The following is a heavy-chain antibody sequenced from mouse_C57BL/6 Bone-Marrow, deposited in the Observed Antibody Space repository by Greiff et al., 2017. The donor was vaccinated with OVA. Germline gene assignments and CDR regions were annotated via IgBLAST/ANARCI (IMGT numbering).Heavy chain of an antibody. CDR2: IDPSDSYT. J-gene: IGHJ2*01. Sequence: VQLQQPGAELVMPGASVKLSCKASGYTFTSYWMHWVKQRPGQGLEWIGEIDPSDSYTNYNQKFKGKSTLTVDKSSSTAYMQLSSLTSEDSAVYYCARSSSYEKYYFDYWGQGTTRTVSS. D-gene: IGHD1-1*01. CDR1: GYTFTSYW. V-gene: IGHV1-69*01. CDR3: ARSSSYEKYYFDY.